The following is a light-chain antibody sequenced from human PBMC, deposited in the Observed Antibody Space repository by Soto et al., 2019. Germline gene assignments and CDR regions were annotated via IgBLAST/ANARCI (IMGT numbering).Light chain of an antibody. V-gene: IGKV3-20*01. CDR3: QQYGTAPIT. CDR2: DAS. Sequence: EIVLTQSPGTLSLSPGERATLSCRASQSVASGHLAWYQQTPGQAPRLLVSDASSRATGIPDRFSGSASGTDFTLTISRLEPEDSAMYYCQQYGTAPITFGQGTQLEIK. CDR1: QSVASGH. J-gene: IGKJ5*01.